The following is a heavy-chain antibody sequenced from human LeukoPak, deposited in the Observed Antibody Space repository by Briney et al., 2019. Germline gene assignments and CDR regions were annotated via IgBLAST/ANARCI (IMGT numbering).Heavy chain of an antibody. CDR2: IYYSGRT. J-gene: IGHJ4*02. CDR3: ARQKDITMIVVVTPFDY. CDR1: GGSISRSSYY. D-gene: IGHD3-22*01. Sequence: SETLSLTCTVPGGSISRSSYYWGWIRQPPGKGLEWIGSIYYSGRTYYNPSLKNRVTISVDTSKNQFSLKLSSVTAADTAVYYCARQKDITMIVVVTPFDYWGQGTLVTVSS. V-gene: IGHV4-39*01.